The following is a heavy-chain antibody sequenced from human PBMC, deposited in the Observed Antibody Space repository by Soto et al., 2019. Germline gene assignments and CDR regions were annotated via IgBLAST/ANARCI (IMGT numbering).Heavy chain of an antibody. CDR1: GGSINSGGYY. CDR3: ARAQTIFGIITVFDY. Sequence: SETLSLTCTVSGGSINSGGYYWSWIRQHPGKGLEWIGYIYYSGSTYYNPSLKSRVTISIDTSKNQFSLKLSSVTAADTAVYYCARAQTIFGIITVFDYWGQGTLVTAPQ. V-gene: IGHV4-31*03. D-gene: IGHD3-3*01. CDR2: IYYSGST. J-gene: IGHJ4*02.